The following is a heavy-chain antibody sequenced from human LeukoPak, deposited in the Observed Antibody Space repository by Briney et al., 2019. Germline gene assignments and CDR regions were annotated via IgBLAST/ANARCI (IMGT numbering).Heavy chain of an antibody. CDR3: ARVTVVVAAALDC. D-gene: IGHD2-15*01. Sequence: GGSLRLSCADSGFTFSSYSMNWVRQAPGKGLEWVSSIHSRSNYIYYADSVKGRFTISRDNAKNSLYLQMNSLRAEDTAVYYCARVTVVVAAALDCWGQGTLVTVSS. J-gene: IGHJ4*02. V-gene: IGHV3-21*01. CDR2: IHSRSNYI. CDR1: GFTFSSYS.